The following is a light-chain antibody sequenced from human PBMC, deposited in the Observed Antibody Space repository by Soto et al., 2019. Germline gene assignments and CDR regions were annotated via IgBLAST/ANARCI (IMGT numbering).Light chain of an antibody. J-gene: IGKJ4*01. CDR2: VAS. CDR1: QAIRND. CDR3: QQYDNYPLT. Sequence: DIQMTQSPSYLSASVGDRVTITCRASQAIRNDVGWYQQKPGKDPKRLIYVASRLESGVPSRFSGSASGTEFTLTISSLQPDDFATYYCQQYDNYPLTFGGGTKVDIK. V-gene: IGKV1-17*01.